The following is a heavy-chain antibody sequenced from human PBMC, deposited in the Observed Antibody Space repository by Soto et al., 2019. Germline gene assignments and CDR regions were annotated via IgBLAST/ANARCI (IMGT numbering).Heavy chain of an antibody. D-gene: IGHD6-13*01. CDR2: IYYSGST. J-gene: IGHJ5*02. CDR3: ARVLVGVAAAPGGVWFAP. V-gene: IGHV4-31*03. Sequence: TLSLTCTVSGGSISSGGDYWSWIRQHPGKGLEWIGYIYYSGSTYYNPSLKSRVTISVDASKNQFSLKLSSVTAADTAVYYCARVLVGVAAAPGGVWFAPWGQGTLVTVSS. CDR1: GGSISSGGDY.